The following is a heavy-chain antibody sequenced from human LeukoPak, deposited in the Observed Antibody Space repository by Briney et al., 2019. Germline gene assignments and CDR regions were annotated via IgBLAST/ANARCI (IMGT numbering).Heavy chain of an antibody. CDR2: IIPIFGTA. D-gene: IGHD4/OR15-4a*01. J-gene: IGHJ6*03. Sequence: SVKVSCKASGGTFSSYAISWVRQAPGQGLEWMGGIIPIFGTANYAQKFQGRVTITADESTSTAYMELSSLRSEDTAVYYCARGSYGANNYYYYYYMDVWGKGTTVTLSS. CDR1: GGTFSSYA. CDR3: ARGSYGANNYYYYYYMDV. V-gene: IGHV1-69*13.